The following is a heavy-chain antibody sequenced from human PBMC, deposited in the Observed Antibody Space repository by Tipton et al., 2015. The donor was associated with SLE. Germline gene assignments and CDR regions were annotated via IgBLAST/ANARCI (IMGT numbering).Heavy chain of an antibody. D-gene: IGHD4-11*01. CDR2: IYYLKST. CDR3: VRDPRQDYIQRKDWYFNL. V-gene: IGHV4-38-2*02. J-gene: IGHJ2*01. Sequence: TLSLTCAVSGDSISSGYYWGWFRQTPGKGLEWIGSIYYLKSTYYNPSLKSRVTISVDTSNNQFSLKMTSVTATDTAIYYWVRDPRQDYIQRKDWYFNLWGRGTLVTVSS. CDR1: GDSISSGYY.